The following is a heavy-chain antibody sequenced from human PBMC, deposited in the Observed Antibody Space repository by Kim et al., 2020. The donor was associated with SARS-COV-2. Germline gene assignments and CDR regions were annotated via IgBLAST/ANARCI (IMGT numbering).Heavy chain of an antibody. Sequence: GGSLRLSCAASGFTFSSYEMNWVRQAPGKGLEWVSYISSSGSTIYYADSVKGRFTISRDNAKNSLYLQMNSLRAEDTAVYYCARGPMDRIYDFWSGYYIEYWGQGTLVTVSS. V-gene: IGHV3-48*03. J-gene: IGHJ4*02. CDR3: ARGPMDRIYDFWSGYYIEY. CDR2: ISSSGSTI. CDR1: GFTFSSYE. D-gene: IGHD3-3*01.